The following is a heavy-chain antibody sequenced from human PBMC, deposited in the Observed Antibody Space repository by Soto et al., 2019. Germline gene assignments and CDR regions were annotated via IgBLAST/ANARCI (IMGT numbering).Heavy chain of an antibody. CDR2: ISGSGGST. CDR3: AKAKWNMRQPLLYGVDY. J-gene: IGHJ4*02. V-gene: IGHV3-23*01. D-gene: IGHD2-2*02. CDR1: GFTFSSYA. Sequence: PGGSLRLSCAASGFTFSSYAMSWVRQAPGKGLEWVSAISGSGGSTYYADSVKGRFTISRDNSKNTLYLQMNSLRAEDTAVYYCAKAKWNMRQPLLYGVDYWGQGTLVTVSS.